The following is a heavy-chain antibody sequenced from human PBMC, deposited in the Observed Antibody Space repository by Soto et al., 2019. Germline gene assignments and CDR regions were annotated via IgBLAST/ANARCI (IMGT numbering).Heavy chain of an antibody. CDR2: INPNSGGP. Sequence: ASVKVSCKASGYTFTGYYMHWVRQAPGQGLEWMGWINPNSGGPNYAQKFQGWVTMTRDTSISTAYMELSRLRSDDTAVYYCARSITVTTCGGCDYWGQGTLVTVSS. J-gene: IGHJ4*02. V-gene: IGHV1-2*04. D-gene: IGHD1-7*01. CDR1: GYTFTGYY. CDR3: ARSITVTTCGGCDY.